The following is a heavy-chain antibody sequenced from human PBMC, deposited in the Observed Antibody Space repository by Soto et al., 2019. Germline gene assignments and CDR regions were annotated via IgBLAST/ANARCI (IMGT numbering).Heavy chain of an antibody. CDR3: ARHRQYYDTSGYQQRYFDY. CDR1: GGSISSTPYY. Sequence: SETLSLTCSVSGGSISSTPYYWGWIRQPPGKGLEWLGTIYYSGTTSYNPSLKSRVIISVDTSNNQFFLKLRSVTAADTAVYYCARHRQYYDTSGYQQRYFDYWGQGTQVTVSS. J-gene: IGHJ4*02. D-gene: IGHD3-22*01. V-gene: IGHV4-39*01. CDR2: IYYSGTT.